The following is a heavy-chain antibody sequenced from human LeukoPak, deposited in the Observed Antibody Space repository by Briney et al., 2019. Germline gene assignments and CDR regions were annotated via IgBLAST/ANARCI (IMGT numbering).Heavy chain of an antibody. D-gene: IGHD6-13*01. CDR1: GGSISSYY. V-gene: IGHV4-59*01. J-gene: IGHJ4*02. Sequence: SETLSLTCTVSGGSISSYYWSWIRQPPGKGLEWIGNIYDSGSTNYNPSLKSRVTISVDTSKNQFSLKLSSVTAADTAVYYCARSLYSSSWYDYWGQGTLVTVSS. CDR3: ARSLYSSSWYDY. CDR2: IYDSGST.